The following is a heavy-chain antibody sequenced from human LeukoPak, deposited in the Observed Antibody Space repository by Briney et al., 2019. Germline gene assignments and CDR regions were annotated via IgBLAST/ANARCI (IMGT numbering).Heavy chain of an antibody. D-gene: IGHD3-10*01. CDR3: ARDYYGSGKGWFDP. Sequence: TSSETLSLTCTVSGGSISSYYWSWIRQPPGKGLEWIGYIFDNRNTKYNPSLKSRVSLSLDTSKNEFSLNLSSVTAADTAVYYCARDYYGSGKGWFDPWGQGTLVTVSS. J-gene: IGHJ5*02. CDR2: IFDNRNT. CDR1: GGSISSYY. V-gene: IGHV4-59*01.